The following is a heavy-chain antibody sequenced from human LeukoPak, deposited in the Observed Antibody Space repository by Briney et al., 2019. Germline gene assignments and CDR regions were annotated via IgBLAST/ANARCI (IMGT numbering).Heavy chain of an antibody. CDR2: ISYDGSNK. J-gene: IGHJ4*02. CDR1: GFTFSSYA. CDR3: ARDHYGDYLSVYYFDY. D-gene: IGHD4-17*01. V-gene: IGHV3-30*04. Sequence: GGSLRLSCAASGFTFSSYAMHWVRQAPGKGLEWVAVISYDGSNKYYADSVKGRFTISRDNSKNTLYLQMNSLRAEDTAVYYRARDHYGDYLSVYYFDYWGQGTLVTVSS.